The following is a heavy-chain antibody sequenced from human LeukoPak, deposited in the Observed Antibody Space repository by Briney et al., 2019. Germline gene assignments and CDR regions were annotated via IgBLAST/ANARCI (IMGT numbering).Heavy chain of an antibody. CDR3: AKGAYDILTGYPDY. CDR2: INSDARST. CDR1: GFTFSNYW. D-gene: IGHD3-9*01. Sequence: PGGSLRLSCAASGFTFSNYWMHWVRQAPGKGLVWVSRINSDARSTSYADSVKGRFTISRDNAKNSLYLQMNSLRAEDTALYYCAKGAYDILTGYPDYWGQGTLVTVSS. J-gene: IGHJ4*02. V-gene: IGHV3-74*01.